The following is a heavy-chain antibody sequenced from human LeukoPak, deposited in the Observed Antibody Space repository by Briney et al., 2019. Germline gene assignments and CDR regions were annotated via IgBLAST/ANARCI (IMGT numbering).Heavy chain of an antibody. CDR1: GFTVSSNY. D-gene: IGHD3-3*01. CDR2: IYSGGST. CDR3: ARDQDDFWSGYYLGYYYYMDV. V-gene: IGHV3-66*01. Sequence: GGSLRLSCAASGFTVSSNYMSWVRQAPGKGLEWVSVIYSGGSTYYADSVKGRFTISRDNAKNSLYLQMNSLRAEDTAVYYCARDQDDFWSGYYLGYYYYMDVWGKGTTVTVSS. J-gene: IGHJ6*03.